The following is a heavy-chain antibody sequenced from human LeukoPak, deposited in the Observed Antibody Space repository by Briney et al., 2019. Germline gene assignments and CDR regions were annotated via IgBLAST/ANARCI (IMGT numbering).Heavy chain of an antibody. V-gene: IGHV3-74*01. CDR3: ARVRIAAAGLYYYGMDV. CDR2: INSDGSST. CDR1: GFTFSSYW. J-gene: IGHJ6*02. D-gene: IGHD6-13*01. Sequence: GGSLRLSCAASGFTFSSYWMHWVRQAPGKGLVWVSRINSDGSSTSYADSVKGRFTISRDNAKNTLYLQMNSLRAEDTAVYYCARVRIAAAGLYYYGMDVWGQGTPVTVSS.